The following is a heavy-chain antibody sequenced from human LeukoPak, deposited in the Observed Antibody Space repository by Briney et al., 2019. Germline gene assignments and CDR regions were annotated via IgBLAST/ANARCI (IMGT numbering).Heavy chain of an antibody. Sequence: ASVKVSCKASGYTFTSYGISWVRQAPGQGLEWMGWISAYNGNTNYAQKLQGRVTMTTDTSTSTAYMELRSLRSDDTAVYYCARRRDGYAAGYFDYWGQGTLVTVSS. D-gene: IGHD5-12*01. CDR3: ARRRDGYAAGYFDY. J-gene: IGHJ4*02. CDR2: ISAYNGNT. V-gene: IGHV1-18*01. CDR1: GYTFTSYG.